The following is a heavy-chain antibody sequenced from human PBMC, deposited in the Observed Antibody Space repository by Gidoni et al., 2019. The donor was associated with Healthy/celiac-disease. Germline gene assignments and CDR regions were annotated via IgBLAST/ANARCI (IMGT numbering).Heavy chain of an antibody. J-gene: IGHJ6*02. CDR1: GFTVSSNY. V-gene: IGHV3-53*01. CDR2: IYSGGST. CDR3: ARVLPGYYYYGMDV. Sequence: EVQRVESGGGFIQPGGSLRLSCAASGFTVSSNYMSWVRQAPGKGLEWVSVIYSGGSTYYADSVKGRFTISRDNSKNTLYLQMNSLRAEDTAVYYCARVLPGYYYYGMDVWGQGTTVTVSS.